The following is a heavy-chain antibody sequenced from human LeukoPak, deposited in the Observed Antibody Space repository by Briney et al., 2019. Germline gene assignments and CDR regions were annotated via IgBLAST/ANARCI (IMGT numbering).Heavy chain of an antibody. CDR3: ARRLNYGDYGNDY. V-gene: IGHV3-30*02. J-gene: IGHJ4*02. CDR2: IRHDGSYQ. CDR1: GFTFSSYG. Sequence: GGSLRLSCAAFGFTFSSYGMHWVRQTPGKGLEWVAFIRHDGSYQQYADSVKGRFTVSRDNSKDMVYLQMNSLRAEDTAVYYCARRLNYGDYGNDYWGQGTLVTVSS. D-gene: IGHD4-17*01.